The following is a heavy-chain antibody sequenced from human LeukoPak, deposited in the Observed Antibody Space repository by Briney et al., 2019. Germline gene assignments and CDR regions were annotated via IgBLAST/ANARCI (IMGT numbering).Heavy chain of an antibody. Sequence: GGSLRLSCAASGFTFSSYAMHWVHQAPGKGLEWVAVISYDGSNKYYADSVKGRFTISRDNSKNTLYLQMNSLRAEDTAVYYCARDDPPLDYWGQGTLVTVSS. CDR2: ISYDGSNK. V-gene: IGHV3-30-3*01. J-gene: IGHJ4*02. CDR1: GFTFSSYA. CDR3: ARDDPPLDY.